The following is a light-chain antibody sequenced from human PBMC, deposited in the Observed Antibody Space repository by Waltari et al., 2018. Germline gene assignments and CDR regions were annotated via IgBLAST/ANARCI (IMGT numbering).Light chain of an antibody. Sequence: DIQMTQSPSTLSASVGDRVTITCRASESISNWLAWYQQKPGKAPKVLIHKATSLESVVPSRFSASGDATECTLTISTLLPDDFAKYYCQQYDSCWTFGQGTKVEIK. CDR3: QQYDSCWT. V-gene: IGKV1-5*03. J-gene: IGKJ1*01. CDR1: ESISNW. CDR2: KAT.